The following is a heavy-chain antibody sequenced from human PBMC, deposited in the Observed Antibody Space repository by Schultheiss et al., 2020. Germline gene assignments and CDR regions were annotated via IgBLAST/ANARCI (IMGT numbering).Heavy chain of an antibody. J-gene: IGHJ6*02. D-gene: IGHD4-17*01. V-gene: IGHV3-23*01. Sequence: GGSLRLSCAASGFTFSSYAMSWVRQAPGKGLEWVSAISGSGGSTYYADSVKGRFTISRDNSKNTLYLQMNSLRAEDTAVYYCARESTVTSYYYYYGMDVWGQGTTVTVSS. CDR3: ARESTVTSYYYYYGMDV. CDR2: ISGSGGST. CDR1: GFTFSSYA.